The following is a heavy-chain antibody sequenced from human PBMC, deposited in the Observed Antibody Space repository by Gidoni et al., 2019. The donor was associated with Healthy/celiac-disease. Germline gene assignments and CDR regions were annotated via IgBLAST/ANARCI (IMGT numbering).Heavy chain of an antibody. CDR3: ARDPGDYHAFDI. CDR2: IYSGGST. J-gene: IGHJ3*02. CDR1: GFTVSSNY. Sequence: VQRVETGGGLIQPGGSLRLSRAASGFTVSSNYMSWVRQAPGKGLEWVSVIYSGGSTYSADSLKGLVTISRDNSKNTLYLQMNSLRAEDTAVYYCARDPGDYHAFDIWGQGTMVTVSS. V-gene: IGHV3-53*02. D-gene: IGHD4-17*01.